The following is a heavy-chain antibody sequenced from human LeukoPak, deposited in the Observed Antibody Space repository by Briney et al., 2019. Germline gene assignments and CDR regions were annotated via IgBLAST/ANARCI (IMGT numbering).Heavy chain of an antibody. D-gene: IGHD5-18*01. V-gene: IGHV3-21*01. CDR1: GFNFSSYS. J-gene: IGHJ6*02. Sequence: GGSLRLSCAASGFNFSSYSMNWVRQAPGKGLEWVSSISSSSSYIYYADSVKGRFTISRDNAKNSLYLQMNSLRAEDTAVYYFARLEKNSYGPDYYYGMDVWGQGTTVTVSS. CDR3: ARLEKNSYGPDYYYGMDV. CDR2: ISSSSSYI.